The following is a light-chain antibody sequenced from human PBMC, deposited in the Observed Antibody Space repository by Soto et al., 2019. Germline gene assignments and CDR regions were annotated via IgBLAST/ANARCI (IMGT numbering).Light chain of an antibody. CDR1: SSNIGSNY. J-gene: IGLJ3*02. CDR2: RNN. CDR3: AAWDASLSGVV. V-gene: IGLV1-47*01. Sequence: QSVLTQPPSASGTPGQRVNISCSGSSSNIGSNYVYWYQQLPGTAPKLLISRNNQRPSGVPVRFSGSKSGNSASLAISGLLSEDEANYYCAAWDASLSGVVFGGGTKVTFL.